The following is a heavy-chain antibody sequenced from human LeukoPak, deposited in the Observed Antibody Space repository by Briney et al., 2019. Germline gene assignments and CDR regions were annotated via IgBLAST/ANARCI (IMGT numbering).Heavy chain of an antibody. CDR2: ISGSGSST. CDR3: ARDRGGGHMDV. D-gene: IGHD2-15*01. Sequence: GGSLRLSCAASGFTFRRYGMSWVRQAPEKGLEWVSAISGSGSSTYYGDSVKGRFTISRENSKNTLYLQMNSLRAEDTAVYYCARDRGGGHMDVWGKGTTVTISS. J-gene: IGHJ6*03. V-gene: IGHV3-23*02. CDR1: GFTFRRYG.